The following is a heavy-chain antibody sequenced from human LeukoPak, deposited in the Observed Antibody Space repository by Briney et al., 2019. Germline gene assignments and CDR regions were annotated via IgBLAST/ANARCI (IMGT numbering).Heavy chain of an antibody. V-gene: IGHV3-23*01. J-gene: IGHJ4*02. Sequence: GGSLRLSCAASGFTSTNYAMNWVRQAPGKGLEWVSVLIGSSGSTDYADSVNGRFTISRDNSKNTVFLQMNSLRAEDTAIYYCAKGAYDYIEIGYFDSWGQGTLVSVSS. D-gene: IGHD5-12*01. CDR2: LIGSSGST. CDR3: AKGAYDYIEIGYFDS. CDR1: GFTSTNYA.